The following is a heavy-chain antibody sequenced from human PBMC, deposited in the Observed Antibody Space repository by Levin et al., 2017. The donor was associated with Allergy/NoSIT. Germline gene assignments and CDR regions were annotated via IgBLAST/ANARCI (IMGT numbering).Heavy chain of an antibody. CDR2: ISYDGSFK. V-gene: IGHV3-30*18. CDR3: AKEGGIAPDY. D-gene: IGHD6-13*01. CDR1: GFTFSSYG. J-gene: IGHJ4*02. Sequence: QSSETLSLTCAASGFTFSSYGMHWVRQAPGKGLEWVAVISYDGSFKSYADSVKGRFTISRDSSKNTVYLQMNSLRAEDTAVYYCAKEGGIAPDYWGQGALITVSS.